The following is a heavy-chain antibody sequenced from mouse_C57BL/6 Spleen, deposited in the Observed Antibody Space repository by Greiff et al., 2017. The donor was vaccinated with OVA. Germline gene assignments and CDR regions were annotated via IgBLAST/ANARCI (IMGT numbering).Heavy chain of an antibody. Sequence: QVQLQQSGPELVKPGASVKISCKASGYAFSSSWMNWVKQRPGKGLEWIGRIYPGDGDTNYNGKFKGKATLTADKSSSTAYMQLSSLTSEDSAVYFCAREGLRRYFDVWGTGTTVTVSS. D-gene: IGHD2-2*01. CDR1: GYAFSSSW. CDR3: AREGLRRYFDV. V-gene: IGHV1-82*01. CDR2: IYPGDGDT. J-gene: IGHJ1*03.